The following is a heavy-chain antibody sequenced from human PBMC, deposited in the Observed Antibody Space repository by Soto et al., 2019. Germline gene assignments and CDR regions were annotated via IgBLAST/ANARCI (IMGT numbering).Heavy chain of an antibody. CDR3: ARDLGGYVHLWDKSNY. Sequence: VQLVESGGGVVQPGASLTLSCAASGFGFSGFGMHWVRQAPGKGLEWVAVISFDASEKFYVDSVKGRFSISRDDSHSKVFLQMNSLRREDTGVYYCARDLGGYVHLWDKSNYWGQGTLVNVS. J-gene: IGHJ1*01. D-gene: IGHD5-12*01. CDR2: ISFDASEK. CDR1: GFGFSGFG. V-gene: IGHV3-30*04.